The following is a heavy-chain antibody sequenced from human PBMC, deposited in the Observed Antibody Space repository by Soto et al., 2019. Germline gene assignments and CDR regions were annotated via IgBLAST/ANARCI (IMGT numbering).Heavy chain of an antibody. CDR2: IIPIFGTA. Sequence: QVQLVQSGAEVKKPGSSVKVSCKGSGGTFSSYAISWVRQAPGQGLEWTGGIIPIFGTANYAQKFQGRVTITADESTSTAYMELSSLRSEDTAVYYCARESRAARPFDYWGQGTLVTVSS. V-gene: IGHV1-69*12. CDR1: GGTFSSYA. D-gene: IGHD6-6*01. CDR3: ARESRAARPFDY. J-gene: IGHJ4*02.